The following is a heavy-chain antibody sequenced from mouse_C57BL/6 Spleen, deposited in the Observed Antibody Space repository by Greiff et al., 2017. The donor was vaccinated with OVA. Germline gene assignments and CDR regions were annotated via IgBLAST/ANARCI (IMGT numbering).Heavy chain of an antibody. J-gene: IGHJ4*01. CDR1: GYTFTDYE. D-gene: IGHD2-1*01. CDR3: TRPYGKGAMDY. V-gene: IGHV1-15*01. CDR2: IDPETGGT. Sequence: QVQLQQSGAELVRPGASVTLSCKASGYTFTDYEMHWVKQTPVHGLEWIGAIDPETGGTAYNQKFTGKAILTADKSSSTAYMELRSLTSEDSAVYYCTRPYGKGAMDYWGQGTSVTVSS.